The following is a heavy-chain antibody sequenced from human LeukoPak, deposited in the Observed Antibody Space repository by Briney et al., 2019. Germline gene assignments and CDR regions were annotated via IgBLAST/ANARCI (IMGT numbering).Heavy chain of an antibody. CDR3: ARDRSETATTRTFDY. J-gene: IGHJ4*02. CDR2: IIPIFGTA. Sequence: SVKVSCKASGGTFSSYAISWVRQAPGQGLEWMGGIIPIFGTANYAQKFQGRVTITTDESTSTAYMELSSLRSEDTAVYYCARDRSETATTRTFDYWGQGTLVTVS. V-gene: IGHV1-69*05. D-gene: IGHD5-24*01. CDR1: GGTFSSYA.